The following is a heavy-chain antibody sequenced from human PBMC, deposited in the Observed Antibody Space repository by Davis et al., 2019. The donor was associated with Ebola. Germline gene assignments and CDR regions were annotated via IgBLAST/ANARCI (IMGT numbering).Heavy chain of an antibody. V-gene: IGHV3-30*03. CDR1: GFTFSSYG. Sequence: PGGSLRLSCAASGFTFSSYGMHWVRQAPGKGLEWVAVISYEGSNKYYADSVKGRFTISRDNSKNTLYLQMNSLRPEDTAVYYCARVSIAARGNPDYWGQGTLVTVSS. CDR3: ARVSIAARGNPDY. D-gene: IGHD6-6*01. CDR2: ISYEGSNK. J-gene: IGHJ4*02.